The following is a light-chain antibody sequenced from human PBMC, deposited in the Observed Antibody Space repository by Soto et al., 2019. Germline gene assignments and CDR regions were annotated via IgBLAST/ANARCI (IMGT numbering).Light chain of an antibody. CDR2: GAS. CDR1: QSVNSN. CDR3: QQYNNWPLT. Sequence: EIAMTQSPATLSVSPGERATLSCRASQSVNSNLAWYQQKPGQAPRLLIYGASTRATGIPARFSGSGSGTAFTVTISSLQSEDFAVYYWQQYNNWPLTFGGGTKVEIK. J-gene: IGKJ4*01. V-gene: IGKV3-15*01.